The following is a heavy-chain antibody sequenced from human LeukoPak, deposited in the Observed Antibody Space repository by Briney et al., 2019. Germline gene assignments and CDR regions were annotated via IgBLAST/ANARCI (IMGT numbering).Heavy chain of an antibody. CDR3: ARSLVGSTYFDY. CDR1: GGSISGYN. CDR2: ISTGGNT. V-gene: IGHV4-4*07. Sequence: PSETLSLTCTVSGGSISGYNWNWIRQPAGKGLEWIGRISTGGNTAYNPSLKSRITLSLGTTKNQLSLNLTSVTAADTAMYYCARSLVGSTYFDYWGQGTLVTVSS. D-gene: IGHD2-2*01. J-gene: IGHJ4*02.